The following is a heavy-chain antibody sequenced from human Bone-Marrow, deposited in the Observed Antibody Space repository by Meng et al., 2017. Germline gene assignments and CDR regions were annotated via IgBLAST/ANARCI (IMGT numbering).Heavy chain of an antibody. V-gene: IGHV1-2*06. CDR1: GYTFTGYY. CDR2: INPNSGGT. J-gene: IGHJ4*02. D-gene: IGHD3-10*01. CDR3: ARDPNDNEIYGSGSYYKESDY. Sequence: ASVKVSCKASGYTFTGYYMHWVRQAPGQGLEWMGRINPNSGGTNYAQKFRGRVTMTRDTSISTAYMELSRLRSDDTAVYYCARDPNDNEIYGSGSYYKESDYWGQGTLVTVSS.